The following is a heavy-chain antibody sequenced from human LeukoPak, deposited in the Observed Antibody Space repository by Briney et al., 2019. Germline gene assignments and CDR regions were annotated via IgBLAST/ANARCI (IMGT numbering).Heavy chain of an antibody. D-gene: IGHD6-13*01. V-gene: IGHV3-21*01. CDR2: ISSSSSYI. Sequence: GGSLRLSCAASGLTFSSYAMSWVRQAPGKGLEWVSSISSSSSYIYYADSVKGRFTISRDNAKNSLYLQMNSLRAEDTAVYYCARDPVAAAGTVNWFDPWGQGTLVTVSS. CDR1: GLTFSSYA. CDR3: ARDPVAAAGTVNWFDP. J-gene: IGHJ5*02.